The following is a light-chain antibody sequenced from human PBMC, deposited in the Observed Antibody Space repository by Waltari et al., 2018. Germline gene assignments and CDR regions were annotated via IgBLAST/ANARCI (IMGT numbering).Light chain of an antibody. CDR1: QSLLHSNGYNY. J-gene: IGKJ5*01. CDR3: MQALQTPPT. Sequence: DIVMTQSPLSPPVTPGQPASISCRSSQSLLHSNGYNYLDWYLQRPGQSPQLLIYLGSNRASGVPDRFSGSGSGTDFTLEISRVEAEDVGVYYCMQALQTPPTFGQGTRLEIK. V-gene: IGKV2-28*01. CDR2: LGS.